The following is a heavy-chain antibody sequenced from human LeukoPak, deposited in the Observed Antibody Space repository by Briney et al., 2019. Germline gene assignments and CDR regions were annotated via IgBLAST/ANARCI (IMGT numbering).Heavy chain of an antibody. V-gene: IGHV1-2*02. CDR2: INPNSGGT. D-gene: IGHD5-18*01. J-gene: IGHJ4*02. CDR3: ARKRGYSYGYDY. CDR1: GYTFTGYY. Sequence: ASVKVSCKASGYTFTGYYMHWVPQAPGQGRECMGWINPNSGGTNYAQKFQGRVTMTRDTSISTAYMELSRLRSDDTAVYYCARKRGYSYGYDYWGQGTLVTVSS.